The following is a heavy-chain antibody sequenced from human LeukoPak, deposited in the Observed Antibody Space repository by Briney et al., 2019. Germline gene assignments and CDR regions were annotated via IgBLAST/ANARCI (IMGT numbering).Heavy chain of an antibody. J-gene: IGHJ3*02. CDR2: INPNSGGT. CDR1: GYTFTGYY. D-gene: IGHD6-13*01. Sequence: ASVKVSCKASGYTFTGYYMHWVRQAPGQGLEWMGWINPNSGGTNYAQKFQGRVTMTRDTSISTAYLQWSSLKASDTAMYYCASQLAAAGIDAFDIWGQGTMVTVSS. V-gene: IGHV1-2*02. CDR3: ASQLAAAGIDAFDI.